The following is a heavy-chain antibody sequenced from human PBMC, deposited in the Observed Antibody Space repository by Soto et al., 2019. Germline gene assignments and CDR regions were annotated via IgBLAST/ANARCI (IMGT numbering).Heavy chain of an antibody. J-gene: IGHJ4*02. D-gene: IGHD2-21*02. CDR2: ISYDGSNK. CDR1: GFTFSSYG. Sequence: QVQLVESGGGVVQPGRSLRLSCAASGFTFSSYGMQWVRQAPGKGLEWVAVISYDGSNKYYADSVKGRFTISRDNSKNTLYLQMNSLRAEDTAVYYCAKDYVAYCGGDCYLTLDYWGQGTLVTVSS. CDR3: AKDYVAYCGGDCYLTLDY. V-gene: IGHV3-30*18.